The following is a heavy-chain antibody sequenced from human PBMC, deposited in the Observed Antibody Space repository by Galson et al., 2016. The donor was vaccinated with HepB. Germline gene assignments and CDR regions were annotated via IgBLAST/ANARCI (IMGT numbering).Heavy chain of an antibody. D-gene: IGHD2-21*02. J-gene: IGHJ4*02. CDR2: INTKTGKP. CDR3: ARDPGGSHCGGDCYSDY. V-gene: IGHV7-4-1*02. CDR1: GYTFTSYA. Sequence: SVKVSCKASGYTFTSYAMSWVRQAPGQGLEWMGWINTKTGKPTYAQGFTGRFVFSLDTSVSTAYLQISSLRADDTAFYYCARDPGGSHCGGDCYSDYWGQGTLVTVSS.